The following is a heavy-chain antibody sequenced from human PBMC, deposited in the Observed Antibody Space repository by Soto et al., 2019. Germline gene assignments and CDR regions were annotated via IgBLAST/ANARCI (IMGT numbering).Heavy chain of an antibody. V-gene: IGHV1-58*01. J-gene: IGHJ4*02. CDR2: IVVGSGNT. D-gene: IGHD6-19*01. CDR1: GFTFTSSA. Sequence: ASVKVSCKASGFTFTSSAVQWVRQARGQRLEWIGWIVVGSGNTNYAQKFQERVTITRDMSTSTAYMELSSLRSEDTAVYYCAASYSSGWYMFGLWGQGTLVTVSS. CDR3: AASYSSGWYMFGL.